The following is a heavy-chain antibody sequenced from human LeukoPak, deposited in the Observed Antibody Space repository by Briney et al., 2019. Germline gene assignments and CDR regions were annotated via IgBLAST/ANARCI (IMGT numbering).Heavy chain of an antibody. J-gene: IGHJ4*02. D-gene: IGHD2-2*01. CDR2: IYYSGST. Sequence: SETLSLTCTGSGGSISSYYWSWIRQPPGKGLEWIGYIYYSGSTNYNPSLKSRVTISVDTSKNQFSLKLSSVTAADTAVYYCARARSRGYCSSTSCYYFDYWGQGTLVTVSS. V-gene: IGHV4-59*01. CDR3: ARARSRGYCSSTSCYYFDY. CDR1: GGSISSYY.